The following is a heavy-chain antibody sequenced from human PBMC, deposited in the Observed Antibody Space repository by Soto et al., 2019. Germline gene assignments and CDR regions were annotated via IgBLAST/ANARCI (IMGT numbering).Heavy chain of an antibody. J-gene: IGHJ4*02. CDR1: CCSFIKYG. D-gene: IGHD2-8*01. CDR2: ISPYNSNT. Sequence: GAPVKVSWEAWCCSFIKYGSTWSLPAPGQGLEWMGWISPYNSNTHYAQNLLGRVTVTRDTSTSTAYMELRSLRSDDTAVYYCARTGGDCTKGVCYDYWGQGTLVTVSS. V-gene: IGHV1-18*01. CDR3: ARTGGDCTKGVCYDY.